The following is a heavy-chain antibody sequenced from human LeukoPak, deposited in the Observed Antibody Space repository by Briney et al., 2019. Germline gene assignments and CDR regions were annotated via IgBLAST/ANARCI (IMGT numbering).Heavy chain of an antibody. CDR3: ARKAPYYYDGSGPLGTYYFDY. CDR1: GGSISTYY. D-gene: IGHD3-22*01. V-gene: IGHV4-59*12. J-gene: IGHJ4*02. Sequence: SETLSLTCSVSGGSISTYYWTWIRQPPGKGLEWIGYIYYSGSTNYNPSLKSRVTISVDTSKNQFSLKLNSVTAADTAVYYCARKAPYYYDGSGPLGTYYFDYWGQGTLVTVSS. CDR2: IYYSGST.